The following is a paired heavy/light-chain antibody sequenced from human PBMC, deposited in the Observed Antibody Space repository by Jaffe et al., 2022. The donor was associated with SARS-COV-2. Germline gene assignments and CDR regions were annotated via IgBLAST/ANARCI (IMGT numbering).Heavy chain of an antibody. Sequence: EVQLVQSGAEVKKPGESLKISCKGSGYNFNSYWIGWVRQMPGKGLEWMGIIYPADSDTRYSPSFQGQVTISADKSISTANLQWSSLKASDTAMYYCARGYCRGGSCNNAFEIWGQGTMVTVSS. CDR2: IYPADSDT. J-gene: IGHJ3*02. CDR1: GYNFNSYW. CDR3: ARGYCRGGSCNNAFEI. V-gene: IGHV5-51*01. D-gene: IGHD2-15*01.
Light chain of an antibody. J-gene: IGKJ2*01. Sequence: ENVLTQSPGTLSLSPGERATLSCRASQSVANNYLAWYQQKPGQAPRLVIYGASSRATGIPDRFSGSGSGTDFTLTISRLEPEDFGVYYCQQYGGSPGAFGQGTKLENK. CDR1: QSVANNY. CDR3: QQYGGSPGA. V-gene: IGKV3-20*01. CDR2: GAS.